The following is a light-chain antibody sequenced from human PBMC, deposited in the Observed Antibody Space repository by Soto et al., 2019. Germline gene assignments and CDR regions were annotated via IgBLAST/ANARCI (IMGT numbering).Light chain of an antibody. J-gene: IGKJ1*01. CDR3: QTYNNWPQWT. CDR1: QSVSSN. CDR2: GAS. V-gene: IGKV3-15*01. Sequence: DIVMTQSPATLSVSPGERATLSCRASQSVSSNLAWYQQKPGQAPRLLIYGASTRATGIPARFSGSGSGTAFTLTIRSLQSEDFAVYYCQTYNNWPQWTFVYGTKV.